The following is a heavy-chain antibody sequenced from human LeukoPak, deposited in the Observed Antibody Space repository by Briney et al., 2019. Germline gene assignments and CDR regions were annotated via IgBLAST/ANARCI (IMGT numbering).Heavy chain of an antibody. V-gene: IGHV3-21*01. J-gene: IGHJ6*04. D-gene: IGHD3-10*02. CDR1: GFTFSSYA. CDR2: ISSSGSSI. Sequence: PGESLRLSCAASGFTFSSYAMNWVRQAPGKGLEWVSTISSSGSSIFYATSVKGRFTISRDNAKNSQYLQMNSLRAEDTAVYCCAELGITMIGGVWGKGTTVTISS. CDR3: AELGITMIGGV.